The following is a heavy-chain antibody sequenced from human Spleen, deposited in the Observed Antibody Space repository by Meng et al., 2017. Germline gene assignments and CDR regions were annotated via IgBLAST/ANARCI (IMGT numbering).Heavy chain of an antibody. CDR1: GFTFTDYY. CDR3: ARLELSTIDY. Sequence: GESLKISCAASGFTFTDYYMSWIRQAPGKGLEWVSYISSSDSDIYYADSVKGRFTISRDNAKKSLYLQMNSLRVEDTAVYYCARLELSTIDYWGQGTLVTVSS. V-gene: IGHV3-11*04. J-gene: IGHJ4*02. CDR2: ISSSDSDI. D-gene: IGHD3-3*02.